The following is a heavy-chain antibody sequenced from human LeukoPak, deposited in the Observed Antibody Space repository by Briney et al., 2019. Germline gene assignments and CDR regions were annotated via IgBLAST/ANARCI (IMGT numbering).Heavy chain of an antibody. CDR1: GGSINSYY. CDR3: AKSNGYGLVDI. V-gene: IGHV4-4*07. J-gene: IGHJ3*02. Sequence: SETLSLTCTVSGGSINSYYWSWIRQPAGKGLEWIGRIYTSGNTKYNPSFKSRVTMSVDTSKNQFSLKLRSVTAADTAVYYCAKSNGYGLVDIWGQGTMVTVSS. D-gene: IGHD3-10*01. CDR2: IYTSGNT.